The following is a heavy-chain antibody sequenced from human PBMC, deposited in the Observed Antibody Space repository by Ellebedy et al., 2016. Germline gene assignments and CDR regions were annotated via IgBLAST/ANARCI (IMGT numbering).Heavy chain of an antibody. CDR3: AKDPLRYSSSWYQYFDL. J-gene: IGHJ2*01. V-gene: IGHV3-30*18. CDR2: ISYDGSNK. Sequence: GESLKISXAASGFTFSSYGMHWVRQAPGKGLEWVAVISYDGSNKYYADSVKGRFTISRDNSKNTLYLQMNSLRAEDTAVYYCAKDPLRYSSSWYQYFDLWGRGTLVTVSS. CDR1: GFTFSSYG. D-gene: IGHD6-13*01.